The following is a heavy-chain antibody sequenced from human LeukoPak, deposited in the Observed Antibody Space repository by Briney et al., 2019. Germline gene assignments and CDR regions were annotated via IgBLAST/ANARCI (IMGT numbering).Heavy chain of an antibody. CDR3: ARLQVSRGSHLYFDY. CDR2: IYYSGST. J-gene: IGHJ4*02. Sequence: SETLSLTCTVSGGSISSSSYYWGWLRQRPGKGLEWIGSIYYSGSTFYNPSLKSRVTISVDTSKNQFSLKLSSVTAADTAVYYCARLQVSRGSHLYFDYWGQGTLVTVSS. V-gene: IGHV4-39*07. D-gene: IGHD5-24*01. CDR1: GGSISSSSYY.